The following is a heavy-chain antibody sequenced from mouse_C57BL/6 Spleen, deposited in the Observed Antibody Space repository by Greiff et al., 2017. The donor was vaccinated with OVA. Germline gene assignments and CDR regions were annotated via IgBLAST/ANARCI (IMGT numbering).Heavy chain of an antibody. CDR2: IYPGDGDT. Sequence: QVQLQQSGPELVKPGASVKISCKASGYAFSSSWMNWVKQRPGKGLEWIGRIYPGDGDTNYNGKFKGKATLTADKSSSTAYMQLSSLTSADSAVYFCARSRELGRDGFDYWGQGTTLTVSS. J-gene: IGHJ2*01. D-gene: IGHD4-1*01. CDR1: GYAFSSSW. CDR3: ARSRELGRDGFDY. V-gene: IGHV1-82*01.